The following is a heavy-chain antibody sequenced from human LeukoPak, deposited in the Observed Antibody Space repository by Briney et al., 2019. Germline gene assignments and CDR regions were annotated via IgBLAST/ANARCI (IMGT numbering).Heavy chain of an antibody. CDR1: GYTFTDYA. V-gene: IGHV1-3*03. Sequence: GASVKVSCKASGYTFTDYALHWVRQAPGQSLEWMGWITTGRGETRYSQEFQRRITFTRDTSASTVYMDLSDLRSEDTAVYYCAXXXKQWRGGNYFDSWGQGTLVAVSS. D-gene: IGHD6-19*01. CDR2: ITTGRGET. CDR3: AXXXKQWRGGNYFDS. J-gene: IGHJ4*02.